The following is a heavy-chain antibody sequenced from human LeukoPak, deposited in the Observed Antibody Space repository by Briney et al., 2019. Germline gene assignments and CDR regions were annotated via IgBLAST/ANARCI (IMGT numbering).Heavy chain of an antibody. CDR1: GFTFSSYG. CDR3: AKDRVYYDSSGYYDY. J-gene: IGHJ4*02. V-gene: IGHV3-23*01. D-gene: IGHD3-22*01. CDR2: ISGSGGST. Sequence: GGSLRLSCAASGFTFSSYGMHWVRQAPGKGLEWVSAISGSGGSTYYADSVKGRFTISRDNSKNTLYLQMNSLRAEDTAVYYCAKDRVYYDSSGYYDYWGQGTLVTVSS.